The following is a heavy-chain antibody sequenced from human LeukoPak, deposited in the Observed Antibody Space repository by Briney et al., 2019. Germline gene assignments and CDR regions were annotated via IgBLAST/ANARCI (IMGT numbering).Heavy chain of an antibody. CDR2: IKSKTDGGTM. J-gene: IGHJ3*02. V-gene: IGHV3-15*01. Sequence: NPGGSLRLSRAASGFTFSNAWMNWVRQAPGKGREWVGRIKSKTDGGTMDYAAPVKGRFTISRDDSKNTLYLQMNSLKTEDTAVYYCSSANPDYYDSSGYQYGYDMWSQGTMVTVSS. D-gene: IGHD3-22*01. CDR1: GFTFSNAW. CDR3: SSANPDYYDSSGYQYGYDM.